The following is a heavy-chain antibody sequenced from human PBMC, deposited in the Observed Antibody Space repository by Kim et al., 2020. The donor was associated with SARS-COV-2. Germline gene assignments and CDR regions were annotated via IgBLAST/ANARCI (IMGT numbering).Heavy chain of an antibody. J-gene: IGHJ4*02. CDR1: GYSFTGYA. V-gene: IGHV1-3*01. Sequence: ASVKFSCKASGYSFTGYAIHVVLQAPGQVVDWMVCINGGNGNRRYSEKLEGRVNLTRDTSASTAYMELVSLRAEDTAVYFFARVQYTYGAGYDNWVPGTLVTVSS. D-gene: IGHD4-4*01. CDR2: INGGNGNR. CDR3: ARVQYTYGAGYDN.